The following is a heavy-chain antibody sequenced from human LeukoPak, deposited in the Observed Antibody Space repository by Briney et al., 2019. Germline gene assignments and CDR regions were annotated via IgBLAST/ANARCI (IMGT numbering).Heavy chain of an antibody. J-gene: IGHJ4*02. CDR2: IRAYNGNT. V-gene: IGHV1-18*01. CDR3: ARDKAAYSSGYYWGFDY. CDR1: GYTFTSYG. Sequence: ASVKASCKASGYTFTSYGFSWVRQAPGQGLEWMGWIRAYNGNTNSAQKLQGRVTMTTDTSTSTVYMELRSLRSDDTAVYYCARDKAAYSSGYYWGFDYWGQGTLVTVSS. D-gene: IGHD3-22*01.